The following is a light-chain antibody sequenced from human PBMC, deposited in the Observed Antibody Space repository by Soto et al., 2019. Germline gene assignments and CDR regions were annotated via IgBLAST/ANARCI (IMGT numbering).Light chain of an antibody. Sequence: DVVMTQSPLSLPVTLGQPASISCRSSQSLVYSDGNTYLYWFQQRPGQSPRRLIYKVSKRDSGVPDRFSGSGSGTDFTLKISSLQPDDFATYYCLQDYSYPLTFGGGTKVEI. J-gene: IGKJ4*01. CDR3: LQDYSYPLT. V-gene: IGKV2-30*01. CDR2: KVS. CDR1: QSLVYSDGNTY.